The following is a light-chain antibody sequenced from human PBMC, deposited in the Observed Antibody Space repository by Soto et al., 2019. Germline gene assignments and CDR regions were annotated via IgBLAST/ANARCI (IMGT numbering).Light chain of an antibody. CDR1: QSVSSYC. Sequence: TKSPATLSLSPLTGATLSGIASQSVSSYCLAWYQQKPGQAPRLLIYAASSRATGIPDRFSGGGSGTDFTLTISSLEPEDFAAYYCQQCGSSPWTFGQGTKVDIK. V-gene: IGKV3-20*01. J-gene: IGKJ1*01. CDR2: AAS. CDR3: QQCGSSPWT.